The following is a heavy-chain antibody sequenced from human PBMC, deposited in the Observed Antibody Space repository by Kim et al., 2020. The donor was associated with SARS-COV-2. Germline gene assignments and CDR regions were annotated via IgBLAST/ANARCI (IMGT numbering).Heavy chain of an antibody. V-gene: IGHV4-39*01. CDR3: ARSNRSLTSDWFDP. CDR2: IYYSGST. J-gene: IGHJ5*02. Sequence: SETLSLTCTVSGGSISSSSYYWGWIRQPPGKGLEWIGSIYYSGSTYYNPSLKSRVTISVDTSKNQFSLKLSSVTAADTAVYYCARSNRSLTSDWFDPWGQGTLVTVSS. D-gene: IGHD4-17*01. CDR1: GGSISSSSYY.